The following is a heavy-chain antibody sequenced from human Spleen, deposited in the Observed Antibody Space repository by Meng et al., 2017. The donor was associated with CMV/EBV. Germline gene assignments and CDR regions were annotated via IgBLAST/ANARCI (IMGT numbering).Heavy chain of an antibody. CDR1: GFIFGSYA. D-gene: IGHD3-10*01. J-gene: IGHJ4*02. CDR2: IGNNGDST. Sequence: LSLTCAASGFIFGSYAMHWVRQAPGKGLEYVSAIGNNGDSTYYADSVRGRFTISRDNLKNTLYLQMDSLRREDMAVYYCARGGWFGNSWYLDYWGQGTLVTVSS. V-gene: IGHV3-64*02. CDR3: ARGGWFGNSWYLDY.